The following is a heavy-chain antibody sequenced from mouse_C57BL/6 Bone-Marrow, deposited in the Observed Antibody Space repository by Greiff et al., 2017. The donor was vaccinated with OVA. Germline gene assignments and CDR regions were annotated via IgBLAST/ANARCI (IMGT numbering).Heavy chain of an antibody. CDR3: ARSHYGSGYYAMDY. V-gene: IGHV1-59*01. D-gene: IGHD1-1*01. CDR1: GYTFTSYW. Sequence: QVQLQQPGAELVRPGTSVKLSCKASGYTFTSYWMHWVKQRPGQGLEWIGVIDPSDSYTNYNQKFKGKATLTVDTSSSTAYMQLSSLTSEDSAVYYCARSHYGSGYYAMDYWGQGTSVTVSS. CDR2: IDPSDSYT. J-gene: IGHJ4*01.